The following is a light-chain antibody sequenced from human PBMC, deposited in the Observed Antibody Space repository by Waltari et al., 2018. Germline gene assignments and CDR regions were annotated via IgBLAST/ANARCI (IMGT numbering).Light chain of an antibody. J-gene: IGKJ4*01. CDR2: AAS. Sequence: IQMTQSPSSLSASVGDRVTITCRPSQNIGNNLNWYQQTPGRAPKLLIYAASSLQSGVPSRFSGSGYETDFTLTIRSLQPEDFATYDCQQSHTTPPDFGGGTRVEI. V-gene: IGKV1-39*01. CDR1: QNIGNN. CDR3: QQSHTTPPD.